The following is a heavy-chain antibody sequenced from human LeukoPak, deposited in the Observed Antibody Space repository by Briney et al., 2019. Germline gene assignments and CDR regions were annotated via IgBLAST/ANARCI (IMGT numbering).Heavy chain of an antibody. CDR3: ARASPNTRSFDY. Sequence: PGGSLKLSCAASGFTFSSFVMSWVRQAPGKGLEWVSSIGGSGGGTYYADSVKGRFTISRDNAKNSLYLQMNSLGDEDTAVYYCARASPNTRSFDYWGQGTLVTVSS. CDR2: IGGSGGGT. D-gene: IGHD2-15*01. J-gene: IGHJ4*02. V-gene: IGHV3-23*01. CDR1: GFTFSSFV.